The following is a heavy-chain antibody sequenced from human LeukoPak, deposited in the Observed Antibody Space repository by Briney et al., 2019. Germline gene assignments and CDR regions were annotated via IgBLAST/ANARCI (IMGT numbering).Heavy chain of an antibody. V-gene: IGHV4-61*02. Sequence: SETLSLTCTVSGGSIRSGSYYWSWIRQPAGKGLEWIGRIYTSGSTNYNPSLQSRVTISVDTSKNQFSLKLSSVTAADTAVYYCARELRDYYDSSGYFGSFYYFDYWGQGTLATVSS. D-gene: IGHD3-22*01. CDR3: ARELRDYYDSSGYFGSFYYFDY. J-gene: IGHJ4*02. CDR1: GGSIRSGSYY. CDR2: IYTSGST.